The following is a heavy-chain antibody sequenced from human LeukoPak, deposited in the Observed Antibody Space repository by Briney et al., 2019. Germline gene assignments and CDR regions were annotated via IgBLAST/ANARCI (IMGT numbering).Heavy chain of an antibody. CDR2: INPNSGGT. J-gene: IGHJ3*02. V-gene: IGHV1-2*02. CDR1: GYTFTSYG. CDR3: ARSGGDYSNYGDAFDI. Sequence: ASVKVSCKASGYTFTSYGISWVRQAPGQGLEWMGWINPNSGGTNYAQKFQGRVTMTRDTSISTAYMELSRLRSDDTAVYYCARSGGDYSNYGDAFDIWGRGTMVTVSS. D-gene: IGHD4-11*01.